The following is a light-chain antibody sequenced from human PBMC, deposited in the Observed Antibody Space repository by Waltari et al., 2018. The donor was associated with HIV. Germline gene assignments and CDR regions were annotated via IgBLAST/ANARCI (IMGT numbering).Light chain of an antibody. CDR1: SSNIGAGYE. CDR2: GNS. CDR3: QSYDSSLSGSV. Sequence: QSVLTQPPSVSGAPGQRVTISCTGSSSNIGAGYEVNWYQQLPGTAPKLLIYGNSNRPSGVPDRFSGSKSGTSASLAITGLQAEDEADYYCQSYDSSLSGSVFGGGTKLTVL. V-gene: IGLV1-40*01. J-gene: IGLJ2*01.